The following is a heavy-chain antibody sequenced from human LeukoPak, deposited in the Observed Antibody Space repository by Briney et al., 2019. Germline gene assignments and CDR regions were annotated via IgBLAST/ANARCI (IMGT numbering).Heavy chain of an antibody. D-gene: IGHD4-17*01. Sequence: GGSLRLSCAASGFTFSSYWMSWVRQAPGKGLEWVANIKRDGSEKYYVDSVKGRFTISRDNAKNSLYLQMNSLRAEDTAVYYCARDRNYGDYDVWGQGTLVTVSS. CDR2: IKRDGSEK. CDR1: GFTFSSYW. CDR3: ARDRNYGDYDV. J-gene: IGHJ4*02. V-gene: IGHV3-7*01.